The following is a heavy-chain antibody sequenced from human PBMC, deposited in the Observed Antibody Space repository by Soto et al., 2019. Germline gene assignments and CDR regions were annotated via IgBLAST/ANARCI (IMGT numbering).Heavy chain of an antibody. D-gene: IGHD4-17*01. CDR2: ISAYNGNT. CDR1: GYTFTSYG. Sequence: WASVKVSCKASGYTFTSYGISWVRQAPGQGLEWMGWISAYNGNTNYAQKLQGRVTMTTDTSTSTAYMELRSLRSDDTAVYYCASTTAYYYYYGMDVWGQGTTVTVSS. CDR3: ASTTAYYYYYGMDV. V-gene: IGHV1-18*04. J-gene: IGHJ6*02.